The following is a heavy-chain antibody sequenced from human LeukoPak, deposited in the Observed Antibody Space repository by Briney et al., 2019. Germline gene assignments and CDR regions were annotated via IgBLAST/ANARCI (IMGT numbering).Heavy chain of an antibody. Sequence: SETLSLTCTVSGGSISSYYWSWIRQPPGKGLEWIGYIYYSGSTNYNPSLKSRVTISVDTSKNQFSLKLSSVTAADTAVYYCASDYYDSSGYYYFGRYWGQGTLVTVSS. J-gene: IGHJ4*02. V-gene: IGHV4-59*01. D-gene: IGHD3-22*01. CDR2: IYYSGST. CDR3: ASDYYDSSGYYYFGRY. CDR1: GGSISSYY.